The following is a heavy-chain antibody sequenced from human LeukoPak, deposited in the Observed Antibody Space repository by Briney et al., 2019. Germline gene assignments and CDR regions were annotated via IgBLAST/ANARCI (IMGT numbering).Heavy chain of an antibody. CDR3: AREGRWGSSPVDY. Sequence: SETLSLTCTVSGGSISSYYWSWIRQPPGKGLEWIGYIYYSGSTNYNPSLKSRVTISVDTSKNQFSLKLSFVTAADTAVYYCAREGRWGSSPVDYWGQGTLVTVSS. D-gene: IGHD6-13*01. J-gene: IGHJ4*02. CDR2: IYYSGST. CDR1: GGSISSYY. V-gene: IGHV4-59*01.